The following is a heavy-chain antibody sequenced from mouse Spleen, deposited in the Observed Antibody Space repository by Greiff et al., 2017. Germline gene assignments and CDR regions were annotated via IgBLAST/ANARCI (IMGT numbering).Heavy chain of an antibody. Sequence: EVQLQESGPGLVKPSQSLSLTCSVTGYSITSGYYWNWIRQFPGNKLEWMGYISYDGSNNYNPSLKNRISITRDTSKNQFFLKLNSVTTEDTATYYCAREENYYGSSPWFAYWGQGTLVTVSA. CDR2: ISYDGSN. V-gene: IGHV3-6*01. CDR1: GYSITSGYY. J-gene: IGHJ3*01. CDR3: AREENYYGSSPWFAY. D-gene: IGHD1-1*01.